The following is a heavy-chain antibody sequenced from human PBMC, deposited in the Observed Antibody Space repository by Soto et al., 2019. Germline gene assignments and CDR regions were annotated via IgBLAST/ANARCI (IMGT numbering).Heavy chain of an antibody. Sequence: QVQLVQSGAEVKKPGASVKVSCKASGYTFTSYGSSWVRQAPGQGLEWMGWISAYNGNTNYAQKLQGRVTMTTDTSTSTAYMELRSLRSDDTAVYYCARGPRITIFGVVHSPDFDYWGQGTLVTVSS. D-gene: IGHD3-3*01. J-gene: IGHJ4*02. CDR1: GYTFTSYG. CDR2: ISAYNGNT. CDR3: ARGPRITIFGVVHSPDFDY. V-gene: IGHV1-18*01.